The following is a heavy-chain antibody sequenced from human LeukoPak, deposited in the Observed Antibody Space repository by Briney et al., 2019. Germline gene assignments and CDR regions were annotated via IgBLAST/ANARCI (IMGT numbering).Heavy chain of an antibody. D-gene: IGHD3-22*01. CDR2: MYYSGST. J-gene: IGHJ5*02. CDR3: ARPYYYDSRIDP. Sequence: SQTLSLTCTVSGGSISSGDYYWSWIRQPPGKGLEWIAYMYYSGSTYYNPSLKSRVTMSADTSKNQLSLKLSSVTATDTAVYYCARPYYYDSRIDPWGQGILVTVSS. V-gene: IGHV4-30-4*01. CDR1: GGSISSGDYY.